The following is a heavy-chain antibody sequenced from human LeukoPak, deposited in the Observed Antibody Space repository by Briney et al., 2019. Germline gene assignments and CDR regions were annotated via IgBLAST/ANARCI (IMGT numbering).Heavy chain of an antibody. CDR3: ARRKVIPYYYYGMDV. Sequence: GGSLRLSCGASGLIFSANALSWVRQAPGKGLEWVSTIYAGGSNTNYADSVKGRFTISRDNSKNTLYLQMNSLRAEDTAVYYCARRKVIPYYYYGMDVWGQGTTVTVSS. CDR2: IYAGGSNT. J-gene: IGHJ6*02. D-gene: IGHD3-10*01. CDR1: GLIFSANA. V-gene: IGHV3-23*01.